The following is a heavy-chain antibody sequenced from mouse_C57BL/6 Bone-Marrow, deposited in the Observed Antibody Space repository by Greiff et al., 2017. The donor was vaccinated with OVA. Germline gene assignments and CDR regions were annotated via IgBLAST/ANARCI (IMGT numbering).Heavy chain of an antibody. CDR1: GFNIKDDY. Sequence: VQLKQSGAELVRPGASVKLSCTASGFNIKDDYMHWVKQRPEQGLEWIGWIDPENGDTEYASKFQGKAAITADTSSNTAYLQLSSLTSEDTAVYYCTKGGYYDYFDYWGQGTTLTVSS. J-gene: IGHJ2*01. CDR2: IDPENGDT. V-gene: IGHV14-4*01. D-gene: IGHD1-1*01. CDR3: TKGGYYDYFDY.